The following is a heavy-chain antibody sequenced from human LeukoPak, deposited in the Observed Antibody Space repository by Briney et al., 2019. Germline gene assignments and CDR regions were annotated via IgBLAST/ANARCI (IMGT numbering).Heavy chain of an antibody. V-gene: IGHV1-2*06. CDR3: ARAEVYYDFWSGYYREYYFDY. Sequence: ASVKVSCKASGYTFTGYYMHWVRQAPGQGLERMGRINPNSGGTNYAQKFQGRVTMTRDTSISTAYMELSRLRSDDTAVYYCARAEVYYDFWSGYYREYYFDYWGQGTLVTVSS. D-gene: IGHD3-3*01. J-gene: IGHJ4*02. CDR2: INPNSGGT. CDR1: GYTFTGYY.